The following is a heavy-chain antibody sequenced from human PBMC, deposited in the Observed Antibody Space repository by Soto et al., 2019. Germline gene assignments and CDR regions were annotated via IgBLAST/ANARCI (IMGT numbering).Heavy chain of an antibody. CDR1: GVTFSSYG. V-gene: IGHV3-30*18. J-gene: IGHJ6*02. CDR2: ISYDGSNK. Sequence: PGGALRLSCAASGVTFSSYGMHWVRQAPGKGLEWVAVISYDGSNKYYADSVKGRFTISRDNSKNTLYLQMNSLRAEDTAVYYCAKDPAVTTFKSYYYGMDVWGQGTTVTVSS. CDR3: AKDPAVTTFKSYYYGMDV. D-gene: IGHD4-17*01.